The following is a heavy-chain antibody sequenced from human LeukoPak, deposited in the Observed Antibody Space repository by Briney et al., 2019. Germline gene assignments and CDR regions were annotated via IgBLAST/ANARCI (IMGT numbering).Heavy chain of an antibody. CDR3: ARDHETDYYYYMDV. V-gene: IGHV3-53*01. CDR1: GFTVSSNY. Sequence: HLGGSLRLSCAASGFTVSSNYMSWVRQAPGKGLEWVSVIYSGGSTYYADSVKGRFTISRDNSKNTLYLQMYSLRAEDTAVYYCARDHETDYYYYMDVWGKGTTVTVSS. J-gene: IGHJ6*03. CDR2: IYSGGST.